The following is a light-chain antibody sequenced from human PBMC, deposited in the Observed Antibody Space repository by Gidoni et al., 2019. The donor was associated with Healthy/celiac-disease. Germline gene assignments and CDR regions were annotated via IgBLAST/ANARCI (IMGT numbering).Light chain of an antibody. CDR3: QQRSNLPALT. CDR2: DAS. V-gene: IGKV3-11*01. CDR1: QSVSSY. J-gene: IGKJ4*01. Sequence: EIVLTQSPATLSSSPGESATLSCRASQSVSSYLAWYQHKRGAPPRLLIYDASNSASGIPASFSGSGSGTDVALTISSLEPDDFAVYYCQQRSNLPALTFGGGTKVEIK.